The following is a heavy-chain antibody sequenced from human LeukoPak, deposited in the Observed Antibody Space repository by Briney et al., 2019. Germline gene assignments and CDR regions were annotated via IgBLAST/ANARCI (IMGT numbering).Heavy chain of an antibody. J-gene: IGHJ3*02. CDR1: GGSVSGYY. CDR2: INQSGRT. D-gene: IGHD2-2*01. V-gene: IGHV4-34*01. Sequence: SETLSLTCAVDGGSVSGYYWRWIRQVPGKGLEWIGEINQSGRTNYNPFFKSRVTISVDTSKNQISLKLSFVTATDTAMYLCARGWFGFWHISYADDNAFDIWGQGTMVTVSS. CDR3: ARGWFGFWHISYADDNAFDI.